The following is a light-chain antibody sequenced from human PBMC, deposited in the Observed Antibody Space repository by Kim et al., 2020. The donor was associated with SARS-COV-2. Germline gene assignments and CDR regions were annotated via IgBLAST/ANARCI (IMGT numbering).Light chain of an antibody. Sequence: EIVLTQSPDSLSLSPGRSATLSCRASQSVQSGHIAWYKKKSGQPPRLLVFFTSFRATGIPDRFSGSGSGTDFMLTISALEPDDSAVYYCQQYDTSPWTFGQGTKVDIK. V-gene: IGKV3-20*01. CDR2: FTS. CDR1: QSVQSGH. J-gene: IGKJ1*01. CDR3: QQYDTSPWT.